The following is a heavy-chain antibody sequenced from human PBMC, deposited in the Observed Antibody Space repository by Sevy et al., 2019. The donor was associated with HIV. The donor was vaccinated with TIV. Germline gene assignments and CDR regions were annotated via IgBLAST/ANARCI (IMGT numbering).Heavy chain of an antibody. J-gene: IGHJ3*02. Sequence: GGSLRLSCAASGFTFSSYAMHWVRQAPGKGLEWVAVISYDGSNKYYADSVKGPFTISRDNSKNTLYLQMNSLRAEDTAVYYCARAPVTTVSMRPWGAFVIWGQGTMVTVSS. CDR3: ARAPVTTVSMRPWGAFVI. V-gene: IGHV3-30-3*01. D-gene: IGHD4-17*01. CDR1: GFTFSSYA. CDR2: ISYDGSNK.